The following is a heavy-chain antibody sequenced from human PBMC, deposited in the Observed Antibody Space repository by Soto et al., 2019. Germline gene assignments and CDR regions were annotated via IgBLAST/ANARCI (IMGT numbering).Heavy chain of an antibody. J-gene: IGHJ6*03. CDR3: ARGPSTRPGYYYYYMDV. V-gene: IGHV4-31*03. Sequence: SETLSLTCTVSGGSISSGGYYWSWIRQHPGKGLEWIGYIYYSGSTYYNPSLKSRVTISVDTSKNQFSLKLSSVTAADTAVYYCARGPSTRPGYYYYYMDVWGKGTTVTVSS. CDR2: IYYSGST. CDR1: GGSISSGGYY. D-gene: IGHD6-6*01.